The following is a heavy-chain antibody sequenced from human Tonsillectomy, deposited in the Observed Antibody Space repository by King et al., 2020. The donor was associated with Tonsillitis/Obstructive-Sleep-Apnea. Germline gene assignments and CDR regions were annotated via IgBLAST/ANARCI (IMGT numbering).Heavy chain of an antibody. J-gene: IGHJ4*02. CDR1: GFTFRSYA. Sequence: VQLVESGGGVVQPGRSLRLSCAASGFTFRSYALHWVRQAPGKGLEGVAVISYDGSNKYYADSVKGRFTISRDHSKNTLYLQMNSLRNEDTAVYYCARVITLITGLRRITIFTPVDYWGQGTLVTVSS. CDR3: ARVITLITGLRRITIFTPVDY. CDR2: ISYDGSNK. D-gene: IGHD3-3*01. V-gene: IGHV3-30*04.